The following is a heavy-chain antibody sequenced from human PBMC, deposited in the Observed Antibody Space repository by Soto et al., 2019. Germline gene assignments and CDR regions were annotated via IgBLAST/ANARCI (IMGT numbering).Heavy chain of an antibody. V-gene: IGHV4-38-2*02. CDR3: ARDWGTGYNWFDP. D-gene: IGHD1-1*01. CDR2: SDHSGST. J-gene: IGHJ5*02. Sequence: KASETLSLTCAVSGWSISSGYDWGWIRQPPGKGLEWIGSSDHSGSTSYNPSLKSRVTISIDTSKNQFSLNLTSVTAADTAVYYCARDWGTGYNWFDPWGQGTLVTVSS. CDR1: GWSISSGYD.